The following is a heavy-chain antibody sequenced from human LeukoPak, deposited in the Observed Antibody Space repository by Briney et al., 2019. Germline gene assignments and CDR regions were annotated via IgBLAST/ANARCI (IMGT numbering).Heavy chain of an antibody. Sequence: PGGSLRLSCAGSGFIFSNYAMSWVRQAPGKGLEWVSSITGSGDSTYYADSVKGRFTISRDDANNSLHLQMDSLRAEDTAVYYCAKDRDFYDRNSFSPDAFDIWGQGTMVTVSS. CDR2: ITGSGDST. V-gene: IGHV3-23*01. D-gene: IGHD2/OR15-2a*01. CDR1: GFIFSNYA. J-gene: IGHJ3*02. CDR3: AKDRDFYDRNSFSPDAFDI.